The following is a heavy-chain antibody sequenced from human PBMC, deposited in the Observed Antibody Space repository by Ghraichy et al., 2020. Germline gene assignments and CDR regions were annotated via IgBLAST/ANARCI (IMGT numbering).Heavy chain of an antibody. CDR2: ISSSSSYI. J-gene: IGHJ4*02. CDR1: GFTFSSYS. Sequence: GGSLRLSCAASGFTFSSYSMNWVRQAPEKGLEWVSSISSSSSYIYYADSVKGRFTISRDNAKNSLYLQMNSLRAEDTAVYYCARVVSLTPEDDYWGQGTLVTVSS. D-gene: IGHD1-26*01. V-gene: IGHV3-21*01. CDR3: ARVVSLTPEDDY.